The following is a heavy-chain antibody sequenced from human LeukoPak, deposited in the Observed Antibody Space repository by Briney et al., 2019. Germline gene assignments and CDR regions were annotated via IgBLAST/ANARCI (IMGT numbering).Heavy chain of an antibody. CDR2: IYYSGVV. D-gene: IGHD2-2*02. V-gene: IGHV4-39*01. CDR1: GDSITATSYY. J-gene: IGHJ5*02. CDR3: ARQIRYTYDPNWFHP. Sequence: SETLSLTCSVSGDSITATSYYWAWIRQPPGKGLEWIGSIYYSGVVNYDPPLQSRVTISVDTSKNQFSLSLSSVTAADTAVYYCARQIRYTYDPNWFHPWGQGTLVTVSS.